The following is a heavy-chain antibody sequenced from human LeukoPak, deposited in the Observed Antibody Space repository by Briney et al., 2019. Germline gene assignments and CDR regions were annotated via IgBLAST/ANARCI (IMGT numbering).Heavy chain of an antibody. CDR1: GYTFTNYG. V-gene: IGHV1-18*01. CDR3: ARVTGSGNFH. CDR2: ISGYNGNT. Sequence: ASVKVSCKTSGYTFTNYGISWVRQAPGQGLEWMGWISGYNGNTKYEQKLQGRVTMTTDTSTSTAYMELRGLRSDDTAVYYCARVTGSGNFHWGQGTLVTVSS. J-gene: IGHJ4*02. D-gene: IGHD3-10*01.